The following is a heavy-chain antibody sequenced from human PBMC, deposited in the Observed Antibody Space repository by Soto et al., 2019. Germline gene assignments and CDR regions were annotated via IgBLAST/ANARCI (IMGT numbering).Heavy chain of an antibody. CDR1: VFTFTSYA. J-gene: IGHJ6*02. V-gene: IGHV3-23*01. Sequence: VRLSCAASVFTFTSYAMTWVRQAPGKGLEWVAVISGRGGTTEYADSVKGRFSISRDNSKNTLYLQVSSLTDEDTAVYYRANSTGPATPGYYYYYNMDVWGQGTRVTVSS. CDR2: ISGRGGTT. CDR3: ANSTGPATPGYYYYYNMDV. D-gene: IGHD3-10*01.